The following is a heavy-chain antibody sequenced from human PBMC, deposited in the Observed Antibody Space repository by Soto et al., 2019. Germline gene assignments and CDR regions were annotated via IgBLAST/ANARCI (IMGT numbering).Heavy chain of an antibody. Sequence: PSETLSLTCSVPGFSVSSTYWGWVRQSPGKGLEWIGYVYNSGSTIYSPSLKSRITISMDPSKNQFSLRLRSVTAADTAVYYCGRIPYSSASFDYWGQGNLVTVSS. CDR1: GFSVSSTY. CDR2: VYNSGST. CDR3: GRIPYSSASFDY. D-gene: IGHD6-19*01. J-gene: IGHJ4*02. V-gene: IGHV4-59*02.